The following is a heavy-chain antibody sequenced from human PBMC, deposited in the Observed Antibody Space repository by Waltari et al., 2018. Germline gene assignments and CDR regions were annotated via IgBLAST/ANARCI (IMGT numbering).Heavy chain of an antibody. D-gene: IGHD3-16*01. CDR1: GFTLSRTW. CDR3: TRAPWGELVIASDI. J-gene: IGHJ3*02. CDR2: INDDGTST. V-gene: IGHV3-74*01. Sequence: QLEESGGGLVQTGESLRLSCEASGFTLSRTWMHWVRQGRGKGLEVVARINDDGTSTNYADSVRGRFTISRDNAKNTLYLEMNSLRGEDSGVYYCTRAPWGELVIASDIWGQGTVVSVSS.